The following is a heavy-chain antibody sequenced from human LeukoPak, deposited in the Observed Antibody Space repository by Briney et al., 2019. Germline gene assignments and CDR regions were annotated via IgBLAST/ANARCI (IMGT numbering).Heavy chain of an antibody. CDR1: GASISSSDRY. D-gene: IGHD2-21*01. Sequence: PSETLSLTCTVSGASISSSDRYWGWIRQPPGKGLEWIGSIYYSGITYHNPSLKSRVTISVDTSKNQFSLKLSSVTAADTAVYYCARHTRPGQVIVDYWGQGTLVTVSS. CDR3: ARHTRPGQVIVDY. CDR2: IYYSGIT. J-gene: IGHJ4*02. V-gene: IGHV4-39*01.